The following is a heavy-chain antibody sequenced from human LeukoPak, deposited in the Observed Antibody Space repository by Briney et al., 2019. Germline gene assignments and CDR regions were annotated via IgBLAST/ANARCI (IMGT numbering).Heavy chain of an antibody. CDR1: GGSVSGYF. V-gene: IGHV4-34*01. CDR2: INHSGST. D-gene: IGHD3-10*01. Sequence: SETPELICAVYGGSVSGYFWSWIRQPPGKGLEWIGEINHSGSTNYNPCLESRVTISGDTSKNQFSLKLSSVTAADTAVYYCANRNYYGSESLLGFVPWGQNTRLTVSS. CDR3: ANRNYYGSESLLGFVP. J-gene: IGHJ1*01.